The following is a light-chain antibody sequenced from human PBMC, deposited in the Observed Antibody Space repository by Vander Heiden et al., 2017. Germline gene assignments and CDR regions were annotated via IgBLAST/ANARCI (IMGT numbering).Light chain of an antibody. J-gene: IGLJ1*01. CDR3: AAWDDSLNGYV. CDR2: SNN. Sequence: QSVLTQPPSASGTPGQRVNITWSGSTSNIGSNTVNWYQQLPGTAPKLLIYSNNQRPSGVPDRFSGSKSGTSASLAISGLQSEDEADYYCAAWDDSLNGYVFGTGTKVTVL. V-gene: IGLV1-44*01. CDR1: TSNIGSNT.